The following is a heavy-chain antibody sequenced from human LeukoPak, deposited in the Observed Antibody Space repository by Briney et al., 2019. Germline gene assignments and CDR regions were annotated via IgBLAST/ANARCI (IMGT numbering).Heavy chain of an antibody. CDR1: RGSISGSIRSYY. CDR2: ISSSGSV. D-gene: IGHD5-12*01. Sequence: SETLSLACTVSRGSISGSIRSYYWSWLRQPPGKGLEWIGYISSSGSVNDNPSLRSRVTISVDTSKNQFFLNLSSVSAADTAVYYCARIPLGYSGAYYFDYWGQGTLVTVSP. J-gene: IGHJ4*02. V-gene: IGHV4-4*09. CDR3: ARIPLGYSGAYYFDY.